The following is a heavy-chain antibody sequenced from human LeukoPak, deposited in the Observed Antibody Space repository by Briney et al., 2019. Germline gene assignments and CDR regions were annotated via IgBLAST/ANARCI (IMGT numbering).Heavy chain of an antibody. CDR2: ISGSGSST. D-gene: IGHD1-7*01. V-gene: IGHV3-23*01. J-gene: IGHJ4*02. CDR3: AKGNWNYEY. CDR1: GFTFSSFE. Sequence: PGGSLRLSCAASGFTFSSFEMNWVRQAPGKGLEWVSAISGSGSSTQYAESVRGRFTISRDNSKDTLYLQMSSLRADDTAVYYCAKGNWNYEYWGQGTLVTVSS.